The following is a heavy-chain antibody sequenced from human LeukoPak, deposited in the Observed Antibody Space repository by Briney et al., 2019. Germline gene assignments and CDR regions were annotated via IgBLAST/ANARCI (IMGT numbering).Heavy chain of an antibody. Sequence: GGSLRLSCAASGFTFSNFDMHWVRQAPGKGLDWVAVIWHDGRNAYYAESVKGRFTISRDNSKNTLYLEMNSLSAEDRAVYYCAKDSRGFGELSSFWFDPWGQGTLVTVSS. CDR1: GFTFSNFD. CDR2: IWHDGRNA. V-gene: IGHV3-33*06. D-gene: IGHD3-16*01. J-gene: IGHJ5*02. CDR3: AKDSRGFGELSSFWFDP.